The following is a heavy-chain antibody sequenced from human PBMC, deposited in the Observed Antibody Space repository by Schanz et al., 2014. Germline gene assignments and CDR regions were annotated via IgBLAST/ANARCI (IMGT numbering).Heavy chain of an antibody. J-gene: IGHJ4*02. CDR2: IFYNKET. CDR3: ASRASGWYALGYFDY. V-gene: IGHV4-39*01. D-gene: IGHD6-19*01. CDR1: GGSITTTTAY. Sequence: LQLQESGPGLLKPSETLSLTFSVSGGSITTTTAYWAYIRQPPGEGLEWIGRIFYNKETSYNPSPRARATIPVDTSKKNAYQKLSSVTAADTAVYYCASRASGWYALGYFDYWGQGAPVTVSS.